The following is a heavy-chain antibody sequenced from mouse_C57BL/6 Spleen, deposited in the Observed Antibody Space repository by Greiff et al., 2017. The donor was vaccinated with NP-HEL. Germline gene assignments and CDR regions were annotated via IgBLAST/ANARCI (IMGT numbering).Heavy chain of an antibody. D-gene: IGHD1-1*01. V-gene: IGHV1-69*01. J-gene: IGHJ2*01. CDR1: GYTFTSYW. CDR2: IDPSDSYT. CDR3: ARRYYGSSYYFDY. Sequence: QVQLQQPGAELVMPGASVKLSCKASGYTFTSYWMHWVKQRPGQGLEWIGEIDPSDSYTNYNQKFKGKSTLTVDKSSSTAYMQLSSLTSEDSAVYDCARRYYGSSYYFDYWGQGTTLTVSS.